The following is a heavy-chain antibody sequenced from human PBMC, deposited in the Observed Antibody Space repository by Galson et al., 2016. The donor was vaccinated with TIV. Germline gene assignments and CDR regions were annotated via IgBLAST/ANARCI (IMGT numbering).Heavy chain of an antibody. V-gene: IGHV4-31*02. D-gene: IGHD1-26*01. CDR3: ARWADSGSYYQYFHH. J-gene: IGHJ1*01. Sequence: IYNSGSTSYKPSLKSRVTISVATSTNQFSLTLSSVTDAGTAVYYCARWADSGSYYQYFHHWGQGTLVTVSS. CDR2: IYNSGST.